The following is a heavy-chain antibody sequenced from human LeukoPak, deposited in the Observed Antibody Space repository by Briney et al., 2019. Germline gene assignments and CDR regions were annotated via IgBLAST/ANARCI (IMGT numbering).Heavy chain of an antibody. J-gene: IGHJ3*01. V-gene: IGHV4-34*01. CDR1: GGSFRDYY. Sequence: PSETLSLTCAVYGGSFRDYYWSWIRQPPGKGLEWSGEINHSGSTNYNPSLKSGVTISLDTSKNQFSLKLTSVTAANTAVYYCAKAPYLSSGSWGQGILVAVSS. CDR3: AKAPYLSSGS. D-gene: IGHD3-22*01. CDR2: INHSGST.